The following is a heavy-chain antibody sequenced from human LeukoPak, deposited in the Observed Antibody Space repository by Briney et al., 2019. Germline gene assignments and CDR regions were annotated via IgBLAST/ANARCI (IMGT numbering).Heavy chain of an antibody. V-gene: IGHV3-7*01. D-gene: IGHD1-26*01. J-gene: IGHJ4*02. CDR2: INEDGSEK. CDR1: GFTFSSYW. CDR3: TKGGGVPGD. Sequence: GGSLRLSCAASGFTFSSYWMSWVRQAPGKGLGWVAKINEDGSEKHHVDSVKGRFTISRDNTKKSLYLQMNSLRAEDTAVYYCTKGGGVPGDWGQGTLVTVSS.